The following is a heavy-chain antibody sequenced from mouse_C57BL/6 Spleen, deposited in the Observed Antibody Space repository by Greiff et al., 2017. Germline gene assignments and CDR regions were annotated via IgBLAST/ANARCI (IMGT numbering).Heavy chain of an antibody. Sequence: VQLVESGPGLVAPSQSLSITCTVSGFSLTSYGVHWVRQPPGKGLEWLVVIWSDGSTTYNSALKTRLSISKDNSKSQVILTMNRLQTDDTAMYYRARRGGGYSYAMGDWGQGTSVTVSS. CDR2: IWSDGST. CDR1: GFSLTSYG. D-gene: IGHD2-3*01. CDR3: ARRGGGYSYAMGD. V-gene: IGHV2-6*03. J-gene: IGHJ4*01.